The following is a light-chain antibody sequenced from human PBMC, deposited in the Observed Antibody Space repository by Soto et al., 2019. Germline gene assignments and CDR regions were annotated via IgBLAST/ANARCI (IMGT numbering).Light chain of an antibody. V-gene: IGKV1-17*01. CDR2: AAS. Sequence: DIQMNQSPASLSASVGDRVTITCRASQGIRDDVGWYQQKPGKAPQRLIYAASTLDTGAPSRFSGSRSGPDFTLTISRLEPEDFAVYYCQQYGSSPPIPFGQGTRLEI. CDR3: QQYGSSPPIP. J-gene: IGKJ5*01. CDR1: QGIRDD.